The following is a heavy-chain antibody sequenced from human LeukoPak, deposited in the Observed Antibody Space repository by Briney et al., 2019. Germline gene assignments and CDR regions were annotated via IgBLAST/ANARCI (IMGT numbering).Heavy chain of an antibody. CDR2: IYYSGST. CDR3: ARSMVRAGPDAFDI. CDR1: GGSISSHY. Sequence: PSETLSHTCTVSGGSISSHYWSWIRQPPGKGLEWIGYIYYSGSTNYNPSLKSRVTISVDTSKNQFSLKLSSVTAADTAVYYCARSMVRAGPDAFDIWGQGTMVTVSS. D-gene: IGHD3-10*01. V-gene: IGHV4-59*11. J-gene: IGHJ3*02.